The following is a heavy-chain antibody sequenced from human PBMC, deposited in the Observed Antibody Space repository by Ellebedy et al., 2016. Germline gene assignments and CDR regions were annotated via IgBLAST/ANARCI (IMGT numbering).Heavy chain of an antibody. J-gene: IGHJ3*02. CDR2: IYTSGST. CDR3: ARDGITIFGGVEAI. CDR1: GGSISSSSYY. Sequence: SETLSLXXTVSGGSISSSSYYWSWIRQPAGKGLEWIGRIYTSGSTNYNPSLKSRVTMSVDTSKNQFSLKLSSVTAADTAVYYCARDGITIFGGVEAIWGQGTMVTVSS. V-gene: IGHV4-61*02. D-gene: IGHD3-3*01.